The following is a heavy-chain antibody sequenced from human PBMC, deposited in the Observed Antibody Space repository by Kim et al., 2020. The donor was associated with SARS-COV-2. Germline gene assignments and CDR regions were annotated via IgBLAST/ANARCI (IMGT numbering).Heavy chain of an antibody. CDR1: GFTFSSYA. J-gene: IGHJ4*02. V-gene: IGHV3-23*01. CDR3: AKDRVSLGAAGLFDY. D-gene: IGHD6-13*01. Sequence: GGSLRLSCAASGFTFSSYAMSWVRQAPGKGLEWVSAISGSGGSTYYADSVKGRFTISRDNSKNTLYLQMNSLRAEDTAVYYCAKDRVSLGAAGLFDYWGQGTLVTVSS. CDR2: ISGSGGST.